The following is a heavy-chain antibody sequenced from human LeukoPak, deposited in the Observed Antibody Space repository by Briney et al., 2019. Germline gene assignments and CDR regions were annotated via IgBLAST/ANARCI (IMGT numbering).Heavy chain of an antibody. V-gene: IGHV1-18*01. CDR2: ISAYNGNT. CDR3: ARDLVRYFDWFEVSHAFDI. Sequence: ASVKVSCKASGYTFTSYGISWVRQAPGQGLEWMGWISAYNGNTNYAQKLQGRVTMTTDTSTSTAYMELRSLRSDDTAVYYCARDLVRYFDWFEVSHAFDIWGQGTMVTVSS. D-gene: IGHD3-9*01. CDR1: GYTFTSYG. J-gene: IGHJ3*02.